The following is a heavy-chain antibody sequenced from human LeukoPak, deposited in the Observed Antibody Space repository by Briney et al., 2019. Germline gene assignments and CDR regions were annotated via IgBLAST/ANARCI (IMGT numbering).Heavy chain of an antibody. Sequence: SETLSLTCTVSGGSISSGGYYWSWIRQHPGKGLEWIGYIYYSGSTYYNPSLKSRVTISVDTSKNQFSLKLSSVTAADTAVYYCARDRASVAGYFDYWGQGTLVTVSS. CDR1: GGSISSGGYY. D-gene: IGHD6-19*01. J-gene: IGHJ4*02. V-gene: IGHV4-31*03. CDR2: IYYSGST. CDR3: ARDRASVAGYFDY.